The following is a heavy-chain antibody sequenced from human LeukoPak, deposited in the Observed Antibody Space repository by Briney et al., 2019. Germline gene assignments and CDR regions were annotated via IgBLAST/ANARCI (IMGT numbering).Heavy chain of an antibody. J-gene: IGHJ4*02. D-gene: IGHD2-2*01. CDR2: INHSGST. CDR3: ARGYCSSASCSKRAYYFDY. Sequence: PSETLSLTCAVYGGSFSGYYWSWIRQPPGKGLEWIGEINHSGSTNYNPSLKSRVTISVDTSKNQFSLKLSSVTAADTAVYYCARGYCSSASCSKRAYYFDYWGQGTLVTVSS. CDR1: GGSFSGYY. V-gene: IGHV4-34*01.